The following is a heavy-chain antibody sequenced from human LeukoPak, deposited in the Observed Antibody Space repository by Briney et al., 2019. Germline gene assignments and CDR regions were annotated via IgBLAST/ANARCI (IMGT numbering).Heavy chain of an antibody. CDR1: GYTFTSYY. Sequence: ASVKVSCKASGYTFTSYYMHWVRQAPGQGLEWMGIINPSGGSTSYAQKFQGRVTMTRDMSTSTVYMELSRLRSDDTAVYYCARVDTATYYYYMDVWGKGTTVTVSS. V-gene: IGHV1-46*01. CDR2: INPSGGST. CDR3: ARVDTATYYYYMDV. J-gene: IGHJ6*03. D-gene: IGHD5-18*01.